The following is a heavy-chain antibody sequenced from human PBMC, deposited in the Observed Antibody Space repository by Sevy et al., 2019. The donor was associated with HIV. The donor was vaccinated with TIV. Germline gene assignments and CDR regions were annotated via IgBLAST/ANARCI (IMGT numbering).Heavy chain of an antibody. CDR3: ALERLSSDVAEYFQN. J-gene: IGHJ1*01. D-gene: IGHD1-1*01. CDR1: GFTFSAFS. Sequence: GGSLRLSCAASGFTFSAFSMHWVRQAPGKGLEWVATVSYDGSDDYYADSVKGRFTISRDNSKNSLYLHMNSLRGEDTALYYCALERLSSDVAEYFQNWGQGTPVTVSS. CDR2: VSYDGSDD. V-gene: IGHV3-30-3*01.